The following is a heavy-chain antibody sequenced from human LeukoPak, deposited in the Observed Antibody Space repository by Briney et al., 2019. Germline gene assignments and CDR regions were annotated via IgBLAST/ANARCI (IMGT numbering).Heavy chain of an antibody. Sequence: GASVKVSCKASGYTFTGYYMHWVRQAPGQGLEWMGWINPNSGGTNYAQKFQGRVTMTRDTSISTAYMELSRLRSDDTAVYYCARGSIAVVVAATPGGYWGQGTLVTVSS. J-gene: IGHJ4*02. V-gene: IGHV1-2*02. D-gene: IGHD2-15*01. CDR2: INPNSGGT. CDR1: GYTFTGYY. CDR3: ARGSIAVVVAATPGGY.